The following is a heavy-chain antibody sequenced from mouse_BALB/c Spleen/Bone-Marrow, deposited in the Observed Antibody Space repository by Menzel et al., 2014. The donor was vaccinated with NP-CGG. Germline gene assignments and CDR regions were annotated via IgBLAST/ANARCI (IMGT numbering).Heavy chain of an antibody. CDR3: ARGGYFGNAFAY. CDR2: IYPGDGTT. Sequence: VQLVESGPEPVKPGALVKISCKASGYTFTNFDISWVQQRPGQGLEWIGWIYPGDGTTKYTEKFKGKASLTTDKSSSTAYMQLNSLTSDNSAVYFCARGGYFGNAFAYWGQGTLVSVSA. D-gene: IGHD2-1*01. V-gene: IGHV1S56*01. J-gene: IGHJ3*01. CDR1: GYTFTNFD.